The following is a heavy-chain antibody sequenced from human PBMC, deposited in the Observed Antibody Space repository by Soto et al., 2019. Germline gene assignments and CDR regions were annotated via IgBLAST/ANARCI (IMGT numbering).Heavy chain of an antibody. CDR3: ARESHYGDYGY. J-gene: IGHJ4*02. CDR1: GFTVSSNS. CDR2: IYSGGST. D-gene: IGHD4-17*01. Sequence: EVQLVESGGGLVQPGGSLRLSCAASGFTVSSNSMSWVRQAPGKGLEWVSVIYSGGSTYYADSVKGRFTISRDNSKNTLYLQMNSLRAEDTAVYYCARESHYGDYGYWGQGTLVTVSS. V-gene: IGHV3-66*01.